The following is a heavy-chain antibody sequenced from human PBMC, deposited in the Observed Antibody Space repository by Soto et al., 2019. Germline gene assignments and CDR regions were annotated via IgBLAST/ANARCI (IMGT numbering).Heavy chain of an antibody. Sequence: PSDTLSLTCSVPGDSVSSGYIYWSFIRLPPAKGLEWIVHVYFSWSTNYIPSLKSRLTMSVDTAKNQFSLKLTSVTAADTAVYYCARIPVDTYMIYWSDPWGQGTQVTVSS. CDR1: GDSVSSGYIY. V-gene: IGHV4-61*01. J-gene: IGHJ5*02. CDR2: VYFSWST. D-gene: IGHD3-16*01. CDR3: ARIPVDTYMIYWSDP.